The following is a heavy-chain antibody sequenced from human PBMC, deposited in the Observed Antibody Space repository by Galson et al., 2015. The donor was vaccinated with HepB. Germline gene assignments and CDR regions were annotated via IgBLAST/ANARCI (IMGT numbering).Heavy chain of an antibody. CDR1: EFTFSTYG. D-gene: IGHD3-16*01. V-gene: IGHV3-33*01. J-gene: IGHJ4*02. CDR2: IRFDGSNI. CDR3: ARDFKKGAYGDY. Sequence: SLRLSCAASEFTFSTYGMHWVRQAPGKGLEWVAIIRFDGSNIQYAESVKGRFTISRDNSKNQLYLQMNSLRAEDTAMYYCARDFKKGAYGDYWGQGTLVTVSP.